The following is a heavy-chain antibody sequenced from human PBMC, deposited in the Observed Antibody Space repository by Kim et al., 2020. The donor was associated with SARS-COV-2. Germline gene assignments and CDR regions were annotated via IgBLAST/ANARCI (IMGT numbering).Heavy chain of an antibody. CDR2: INHSGST. V-gene: IGHV4-34*01. Sequence: SETLSLTCAVYGGSFSGYYWSWIRQPPGKGLEWIGEINHSGSTNYNPSLKNRVTISVDTSKNQFSLKLSSVTAADTAVYYCARGRRDRNWYFDLWGRGTLVTVSS. CDR3: ARGRRDRNWYFDL. CDR1: GGSFSGYY. J-gene: IGHJ2*01.